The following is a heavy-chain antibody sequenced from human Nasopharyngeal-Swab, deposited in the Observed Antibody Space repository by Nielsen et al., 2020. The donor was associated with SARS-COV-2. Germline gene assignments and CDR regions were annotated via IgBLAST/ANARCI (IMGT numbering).Heavy chain of an antibody. CDR3: ARDGQQQLGDWYYYVDV. Sequence: GGSLRLSCTASEFNFGSYWMSWVRQAPGKGLEWVSHIKHDGSEKYYVDSVAGRFTISRDDAKNSLYLQMNSLRAEDTAVYYCARDGQQQLGDWYYYVDVWGNGTTVTVSS. D-gene: IGHD6-13*01. CDR1: EFNFGSYW. V-gene: IGHV3-7*04. CDR2: IKHDGSEK. J-gene: IGHJ6*03.